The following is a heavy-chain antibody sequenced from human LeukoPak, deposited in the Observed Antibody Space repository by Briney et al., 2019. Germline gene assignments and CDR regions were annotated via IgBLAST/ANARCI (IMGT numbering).Heavy chain of an antibody. V-gene: IGHV4-34*01. CDR2: INHSGST. J-gene: IGHJ4*02. CDR3: ARHRFGHLFDY. CDR1: GGSFSGYY. Sequence: KSSETLSLTCAVYGGSFSGYYWSWIRQPPGKGLEWIGEINHSGSTNYNPSLKSRVTISVDTSKNQFSLKLSSVTAADTAVYYCARHRFGHLFDYWGQGTLVFVSS. D-gene: IGHD3-16*01.